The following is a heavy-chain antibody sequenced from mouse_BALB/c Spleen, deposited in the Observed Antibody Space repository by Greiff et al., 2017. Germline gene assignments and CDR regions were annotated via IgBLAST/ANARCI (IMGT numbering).Heavy chain of an antibody. CDR3: ARHGHYYGYDAMDY. CDR2: ISSGGSNT. Sequence: EVMLVESGGDLVKPGGSLKLSCAASGFTFNSYGMSWVRQTPDKRLEWVATISSGGSNTYYPDSVKGRFTISRDNAKNTLSLQMSRLKSEDTAMYYCARHGHYYGYDAMDYWGQGTSVTVSS. V-gene: IGHV5-6*01. CDR1: GFTFNSYG. D-gene: IGHD1-2*01. J-gene: IGHJ4*01.